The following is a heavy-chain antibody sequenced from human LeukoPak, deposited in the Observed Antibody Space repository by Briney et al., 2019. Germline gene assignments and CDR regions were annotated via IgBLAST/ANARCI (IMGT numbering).Heavy chain of an antibody. D-gene: IGHD3-10*01. J-gene: IGHJ4*02. Sequence: SETLSLTCAVYGGSFRGHSWTWLRQPPGKGLEWIAEINHSGSTNYNPSLKSRVTISVDTSKKQFSLRLTSVTAADTAVYYCARAVYYYGSGSQYYFDYWGQGTLVTVSS. CDR2: INHSGST. CDR3: ARAVYYYGSGSQYYFDY. V-gene: IGHV4-34*01. CDR1: GGSFRGHS.